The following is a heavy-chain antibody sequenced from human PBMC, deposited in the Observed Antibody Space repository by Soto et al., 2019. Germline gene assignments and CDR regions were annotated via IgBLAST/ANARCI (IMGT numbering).Heavy chain of an antibody. D-gene: IGHD2-21*01. CDR1: GITVITNY. J-gene: IGHJ4*02. V-gene: IGHV3-66*01. CDR3: TRDPTTCIVTDY. CDR2: IYSDGST. Sequence: EVQLVESGGGLVQPGGSLRLSCAASGITVITNYFSWVRQAPGQGLEWVSGIYSDGSTHYADSVKGRFTISRDNSKNTLYLQMNTLRAEDTGVYYCTRDPTTCIVTDYWGQGTLVTVSS.